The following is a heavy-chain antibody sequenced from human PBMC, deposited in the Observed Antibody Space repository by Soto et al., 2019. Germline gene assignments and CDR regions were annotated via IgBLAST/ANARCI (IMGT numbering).Heavy chain of an antibody. D-gene: IGHD6-13*01. CDR3: ARDRYSSSWYPNSGDYYYGMDV. Sequence: ASVKVSCKASGYTFTSYGISWVRQAPGQGLEWMGWISAYNGNTNYAQKLQGRGTMTTDTSTSTAYMELRSLRSDDTAVYYCARDRYSSSWYPNSGDYYYGMDVWGQGTTVTVSS. V-gene: IGHV1-18*04. CDR2: ISAYNGNT. J-gene: IGHJ6*02. CDR1: GYTFTSYG.